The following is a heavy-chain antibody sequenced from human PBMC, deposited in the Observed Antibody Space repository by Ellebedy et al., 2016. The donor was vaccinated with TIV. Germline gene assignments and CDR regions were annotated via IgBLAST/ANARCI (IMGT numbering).Heavy chain of an antibody. J-gene: IGHJ6*02. Sequence: PGGSLRLSCAASGFTFSSYAMHWVRQAPGKGLEWVAVISYDGSNKYYADSVKGRFTISRDNSKNTLYLQRNSLRAEDTAVYYCARVSQVWFGELLTRNYYYGMDVWGQGTTVTVSS. V-gene: IGHV3-30-3*01. CDR2: ISYDGSNK. CDR3: ARVSQVWFGELLTRNYYYGMDV. CDR1: GFTFSSYA. D-gene: IGHD3-10*01.